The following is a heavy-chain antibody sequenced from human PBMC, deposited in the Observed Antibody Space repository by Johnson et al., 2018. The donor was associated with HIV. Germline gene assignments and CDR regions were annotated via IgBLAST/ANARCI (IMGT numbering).Heavy chain of an antibody. V-gene: IGHV3-30*18. J-gene: IGHJ3*02. CDR2: ISYDGSNK. Sequence: QVQLVESGGGVVQPGRSLRLSCAASGFAFSSYGMHWVRQAPGKGLEWVAIISYDGSNKYYTDPVKGRFTISRDNSKNTLYLQMNSLRAEDTAVYYCAKDQWGSSWTNDAFDIWGQGTMVTVSS. D-gene: IGHD6-13*01. CDR3: AKDQWGSSWTNDAFDI. CDR1: GFAFSSYG.